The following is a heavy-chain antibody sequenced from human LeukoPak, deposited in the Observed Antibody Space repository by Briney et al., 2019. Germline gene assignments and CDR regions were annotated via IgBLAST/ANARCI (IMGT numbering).Heavy chain of an antibody. CDR2: IGTAGDT. CDR3: ARAYCGGDCLDY. CDR1: GFTFSSYD. D-gene: IGHD2-21*02. J-gene: IGHJ4*02. Sequence: GGSLRLSCAASGFTFSSYDIHWVRQATGKGLEWVSAIGTAGDTYYPGSVKGRFTISRENAKNSLYLQMNSLRAGDTAVYYCARAYCGGDCLDYWGQGTLVTVSS. V-gene: IGHV3-13*01.